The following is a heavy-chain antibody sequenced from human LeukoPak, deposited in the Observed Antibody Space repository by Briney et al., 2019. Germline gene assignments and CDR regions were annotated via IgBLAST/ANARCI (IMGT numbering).Heavy chain of an antibody. J-gene: IGHJ4*02. Sequence: GGSLRLSCAAFGFTISTYWMNWVRHAPGKGLVWVSRISSDGISTNYADSVKGRFTISRDNAKNTLYLQMNSLRVEDTAVYYCARHRLGGLDYWGQGAPVTVSS. CDR2: ISSDGIST. CDR1: GFTISTYW. D-gene: IGHD3-16*01. V-gene: IGHV3-74*01. CDR3: ARHRLGGLDY.